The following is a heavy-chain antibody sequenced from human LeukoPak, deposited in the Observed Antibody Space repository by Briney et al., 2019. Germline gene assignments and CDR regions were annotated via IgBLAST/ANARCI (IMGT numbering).Heavy chain of an antibody. J-gene: IGHJ4*02. V-gene: IGHV3-23*01. CDR3: ATRGDILTGYPYYFDY. CDR1: GFTFSSYA. D-gene: IGHD3-9*01. CDR2: ISGSGGST. Sequence: GGSLRLSCAASGFTFSSYAMSWVRQAPGKGLEWVSAISGSGGSTYYADSVKGRFTISRDNSKNTLYLQMNSLRAEDTAVYYGATRGDILTGYPYYFDYWGQGTLVTVSS.